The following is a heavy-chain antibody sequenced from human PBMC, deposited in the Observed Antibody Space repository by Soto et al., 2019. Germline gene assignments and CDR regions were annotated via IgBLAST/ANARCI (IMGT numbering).Heavy chain of an antibody. V-gene: IGHV3-53*01. CDR3: ATWHLREPAYDI. D-gene: IGHD5-12*01. Sequence: DVQLVESGGGLIQPGGSLRLSCVASGLTVSGKKYMAWVRQAPGKGPEWLSGGYDLDGTYYADSVRGRFTTSIDSSRTTVYLQMRDLRPEDTALYFCATWHLREPAYDIWGQGTMVTVSS. CDR1: GLTVSGKKY. CDR2: GYDLDGT. J-gene: IGHJ3*02.